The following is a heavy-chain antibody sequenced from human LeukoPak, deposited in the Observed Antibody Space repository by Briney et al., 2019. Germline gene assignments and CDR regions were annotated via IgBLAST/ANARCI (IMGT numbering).Heavy chain of an antibody. CDR1: GYTFTSYY. J-gene: IGHJ6*03. Sequence: GASVKVSCKASGYTFTSYYTHWVRQAPGQGLEWMGIINPSGGSTSYAQKFQGRVTMTRDMSTSTVYMELSSLRSEDTAVYYCAVPEMIAVAPYYMDVWGKGTTVTISS. V-gene: IGHV1-46*01. D-gene: IGHD6-19*01. CDR3: AVPEMIAVAPYYMDV. CDR2: INPSGGST.